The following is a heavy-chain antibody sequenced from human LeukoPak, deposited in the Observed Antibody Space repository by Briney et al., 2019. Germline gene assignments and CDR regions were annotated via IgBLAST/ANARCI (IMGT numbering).Heavy chain of an antibody. CDR3: AKDRIPVTMI. V-gene: IGHV3-23*01. CDR1: GFTFSSYA. Sequence: GGSLRLSCAASGFTFSSYAMSWVRQAPGKGLEWVSGISGSGGSSYYADSVKGRFTISRDNSKNTLYLQMNSLRAEDTAVYYCAKDRIPVTMIWGQGTLVTVSS. D-gene: IGHD3-22*01. CDR2: ISGSGGSS. J-gene: IGHJ4*02.